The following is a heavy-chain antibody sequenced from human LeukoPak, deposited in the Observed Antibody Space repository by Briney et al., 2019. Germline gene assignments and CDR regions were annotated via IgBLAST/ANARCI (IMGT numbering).Heavy chain of an antibody. V-gene: IGHV1-2*02. CDR2: INPNSGGT. CDR3: ARDPLRAGILAPGGHY. Sequence: GASVKVSCKASGYTFTGYYMHWVRQAPGQGLEWMGWINPNSGGTNYAQKLQGRVTMTRDTSISTAHMEASRLRCDDTAVYYCARDPLRAGILAPGGHYWGQGTLVPVSS. D-gene: IGHD1-14*01. CDR1: GYTFTGYY. J-gene: IGHJ4*02.